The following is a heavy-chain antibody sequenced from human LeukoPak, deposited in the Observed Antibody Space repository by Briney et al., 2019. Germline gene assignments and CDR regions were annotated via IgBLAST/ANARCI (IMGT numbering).Heavy chain of an antibody. D-gene: IGHD2-15*01. V-gene: IGHV1-69*01. CDR3: ARVYCSGGSCYAFGY. Sequence: AVKVSCKGPGDTFSSYAISGVRHAPEQGLEWMGGIIPIIGTANSAQKVQGRATITADESTSTASMELSSLRSEDTAVYYCARVYCSGGSCYAFGYWGQGTLVTVSS. CDR2: IIPIIGTA. J-gene: IGHJ4*02. CDR1: GDTFSSYA.